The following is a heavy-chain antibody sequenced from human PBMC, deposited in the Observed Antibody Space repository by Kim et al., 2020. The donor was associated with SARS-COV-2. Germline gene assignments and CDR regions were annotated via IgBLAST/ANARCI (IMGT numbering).Heavy chain of an antibody. V-gene: IGHV3-48*03. D-gene: IGHD1-26*01. CDR3: ARAPGATACDF. J-gene: IGHJ4*02. Sequence: YYADSVRGRFTISRDNANNSLYLQMNSLRDDDTAVYFCARAPGATACDFWGQGTLVTVSS.